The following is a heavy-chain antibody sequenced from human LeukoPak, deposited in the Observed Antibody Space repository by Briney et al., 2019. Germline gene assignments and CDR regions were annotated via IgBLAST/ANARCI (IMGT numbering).Heavy chain of an antibody. Sequence: PSETLSLTCAVYGGSFSAYSWSWIRQPPGKGLDWIGDINPTRGTNYIPSLKSRVTISVDTSKGQFSLNLSSVTAADTAVYYCARAPGIAAAGTSDYWGQGTLVTVSS. CDR1: GGSFSAYS. J-gene: IGHJ4*02. CDR2: INPTRGT. CDR3: ARAPGIAAAGTSDY. V-gene: IGHV4-34*01. D-gene: IGHD6-13*01.